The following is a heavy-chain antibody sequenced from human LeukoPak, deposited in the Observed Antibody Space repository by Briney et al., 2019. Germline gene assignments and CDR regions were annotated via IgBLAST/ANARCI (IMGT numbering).Heavy chain of an antibody. CDR2: IKSKTDGGTT. CDR1: GFTFSNAW. D-gene: IGHD3-9*01. CDR3: TTTRGRYFDWLFHDY. J-gene: IGHJ4*02. Sequence: GGSLRLSCAASGFTFSNAWMSWVRQAPGKGLEWVGRIKSKTDGGTTDYAAPVKGRFTISRDDSKNTLYLQMNSLKTEDTAVYYCTTTRGRYFDWLFHDYWGQGTLVTVSS. V-gene: IGHV3-15*01.